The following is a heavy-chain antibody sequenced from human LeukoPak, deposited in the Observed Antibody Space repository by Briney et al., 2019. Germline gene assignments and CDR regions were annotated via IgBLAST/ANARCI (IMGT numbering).Heavy chain of an antibody. CDR3: ARERRITMVRGVISY. Sequence: SETLSLTCTGSGVSISSSSYYWGWIRQPPGKGLEWIGSIYYSGSTYYNPSLKSRVTISVDTSKNQFSLKLSSVTAADTAVYYCARERRITMVRGVISYWGQGTLVTVSS. CDR1: GVSISSSSYY. J-gene: IGHJ4*02. CDR2: IYYSGST. D-gene: IGHD3-10*01. V-gene: IGHV4-39*02.